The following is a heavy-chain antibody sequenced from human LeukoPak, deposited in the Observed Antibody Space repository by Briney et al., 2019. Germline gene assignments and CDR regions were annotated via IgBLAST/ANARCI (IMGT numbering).Heavy chain of an antibody. V-gene: IGHV1-2*02. J-gene: IGHJ3*02. CDR2: INPNSGGT. Sequence: ASVKVSCKASGYTFTGYYMHWVRQAPGQGLEWMGWINPNSGGTNYAQKFQGRVTMTRDTSISTAYMELSRLRSDGTAVYYCASKWVTYYYNSSYYHYPTDVFDIWGQGTMATVSS. D-gene: IGHD3-22*01. CDR3: ASKWVTYYYNSSYYHYPTDVFDI. CDR1: GYTFTGYY.